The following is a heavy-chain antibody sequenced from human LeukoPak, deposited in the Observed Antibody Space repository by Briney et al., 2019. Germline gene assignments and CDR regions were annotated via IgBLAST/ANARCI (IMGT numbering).Heavy chain of an antibody. D-gene: IGHD2-15*01. V-gene: IGHV1-46*01. CDR1: GYTFTSNY. CDR2: ISPSGGST. Sequence: ASVKVSCKAFGYTFTSNYMHWVRQAPGQGPEWMGVISPSGGSTTYAQKFQGRVTLTRDTSISTAYMELSRLRSDDTAVYYCARIGYCSGGSCYSDWFDPWGQGTLVTVSS. J-gene: IGHJ5*02. CDR3: ARIGYCSGGSCYSDWFDP.